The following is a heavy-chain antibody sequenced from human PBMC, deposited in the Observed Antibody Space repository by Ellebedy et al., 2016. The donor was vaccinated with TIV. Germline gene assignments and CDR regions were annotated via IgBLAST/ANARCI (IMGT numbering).Heavy chain of an antibody. Sequence: SETLSLTXAVYIGPFSGYFWSWIRQPPGKGLEWIGEINHSGTTNYNPSLKSRVAISVDKSKNQFSLKLSSVAAADTAVYYCARDLYGSGRGSVDPWGQGTLVTVSS. J-gene: IGHJ5*02. CDR1: IGPFSGYF. V-gene: IGHV4-34*01. D-gene: IGHD3-10*01. CDR3: ARDLYGSGRGSVDP. CDR2: INHSGTT.